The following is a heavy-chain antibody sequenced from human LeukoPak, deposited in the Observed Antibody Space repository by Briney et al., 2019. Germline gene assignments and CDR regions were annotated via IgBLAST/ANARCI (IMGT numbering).Heavy chain of an antibody. CDR3: ATYSSSNGREFQY. J-gene: IGHJ1*01. Sequence: GGSLRLSCAASGITFSNYAMSWVRQAPGKGLEWVANIQQHGSETYYGDSVKGRFTISRDNAKNSLYLQMNSLRAEDTAVYYCATYSSSNGREFQYWGQGTLVTVSS. CDR1: GITFSNYA. D-gene: IGHD2-2*01. CDR2: IQQHGSET. V-gene: IGHV3-7*01.